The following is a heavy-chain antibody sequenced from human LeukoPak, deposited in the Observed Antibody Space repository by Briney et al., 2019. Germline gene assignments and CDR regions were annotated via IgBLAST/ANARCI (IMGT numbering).Heavy chain of an antibody. CDR1: GVSITSNY. D-gene: IGHD3-3*01. J-gene: IGHJ4*02. Sequence: SETLSLTCTVSGVSITSNYWSWIRQSPGKGLEWIGYMYHSGKTNYNPSLKSRVTISIDTSTNQLSLKLSSVTAEDTAVYYCAKDLGPVRLVGTDYWGQGTLVTVSS. CDR3: AKDLGPVRLVGTDY. V-gene: IGHV4-59*12. CDR2: MYHSGKT.